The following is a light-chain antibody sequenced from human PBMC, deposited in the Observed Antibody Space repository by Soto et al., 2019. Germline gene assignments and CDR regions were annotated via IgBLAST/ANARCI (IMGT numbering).Light chain of an antibody. Sequence: EVVLTQSPGTLCLSPGERATLSCRASQSVSSSYLAWYQQKPGQAPRLLISGASSRATGIPDRFSGSGSGTDFTLTISRLEPEDSEVYYCQQCVTSPWTFRQGTKVEIK. CDR2: GAS. J-gene: IGKJ1*01. V-gene: IGKV3-20*01. CDR3: QQCVTSPWT. CDR1: QSVSSSY.